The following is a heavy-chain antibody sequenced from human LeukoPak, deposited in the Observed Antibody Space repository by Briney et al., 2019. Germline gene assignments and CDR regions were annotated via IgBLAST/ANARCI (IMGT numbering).Heavy chain of an antibody. J-gene: IGHJ4*02. CDR1: GGSISSGGHY. D-gene: IGHD5-18*01. CDR3: ARGRGYGYGIDY. Sequence: KASETLSLTCSVSGGSISSGGHYWSWVRQPPGKGLEWIGHIFYSGTTLYNPSLKTRVTISEDASNNQYSLRLTSLTAADTAVYHCARGRGYGYGIDYWGQGTLVTVSS. V-gene: IGHV4-30-4*01. CDR2: IFYSGTT.